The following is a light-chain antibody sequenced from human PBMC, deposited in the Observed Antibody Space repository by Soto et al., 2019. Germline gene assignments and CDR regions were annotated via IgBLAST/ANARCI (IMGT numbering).Light chain of an antibody. J-gene: IGKJ4*02. V-gene: IGKV3-11*01. CDR2: DAS. CDR1: QSVSSY. Sequence: EIVLTQSPATLSLSPGERATLSCRASQSVSSYLAWYQQKPGQAPRLLIHDASNMATGIPARFSGSGSGTDFTLTISSLEPEDFAVYYCQQRSNWPGFGGGTKVEIK. CDR3: QQRSNWPG.